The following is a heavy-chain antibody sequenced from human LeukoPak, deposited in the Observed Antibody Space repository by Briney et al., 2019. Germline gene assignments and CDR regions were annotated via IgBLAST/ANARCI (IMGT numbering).Heavy chain of an antibody. J-gene: IGHJ3*02. CDR1: GFTFSSYA. CDR2: ISGSGGST. V-gene: IGHV3-23*01. Sequence: PGGSLRLSCAASGFTFSSYAMSWVRQAPGKGLEWVSAISGSGGSTCYADSVKGRFTISRDNSKNTLYLQMNSLRAEDTAVYYCANDMGELSFRPDAFDIWGQGTMVTVSS. D-gene: IGHD3-16*02. CDR3: ANDMGELSFRPDAFDI.